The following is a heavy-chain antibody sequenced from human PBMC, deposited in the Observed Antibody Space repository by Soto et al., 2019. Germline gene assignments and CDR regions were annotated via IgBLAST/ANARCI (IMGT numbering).Heavy chain of an antibody. CDR2: IIPIFGTA. Sequence: SVKVSCKASGGTFTGYGLRWLRESPRQGLEWRGGIIPIFGTANYAQKFQGRVTITADEATSTAYMELSSLRSEDTAVYYCARELRAAAGIDWFDPWGQGTLVTVSS. J-gene: IGHJ5*02. D-gene: IGHD6-13*01. CDR3: ARELRAAAGIDWFDP. V-gene: IGHV1-69*13. CDR1: GGTFTGYG.